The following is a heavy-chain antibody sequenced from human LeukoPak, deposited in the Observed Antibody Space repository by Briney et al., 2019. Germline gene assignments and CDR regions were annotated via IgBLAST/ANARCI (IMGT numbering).Heavy chain of an antibody. D-gene: IGHD3-3*01. J-gene: IGHJ5*02. Sequence: SETLSLTCTVSGGSISSSSYYWGWIRQPPGKGLEWIGSIYYSGSTYYNPSLKSRVTISVDTSKNQFSLKLSSVTAADTAVYYCAKEGASYYDFWSGYQNYLQNWFDPWGQGTLVTVSS. V-gene: IGHV4-39*07. CDR1: GGSISSSSYY. CDR2: IYYSGST. CDR3: AKEGASYYDFWSGYQNYLQNWFDP.